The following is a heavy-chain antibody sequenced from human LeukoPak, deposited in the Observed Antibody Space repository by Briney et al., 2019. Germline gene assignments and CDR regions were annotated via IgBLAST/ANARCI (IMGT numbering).Heavy chain of an antibody. CDR2: INAGNGNT. D-gene: IGHD3-10*01. Sequence: ASVKVSCKASGYTFTSYAIYWVRQAPGQRLEWMGWINAGNGNTKYSQKFQGRVTITWDTSATTAYMELGSLRSEDTAVYYCARVDGSGSFYGMDVWGQGTTVTVSS. J-gene: IGHJ6*02. CDR1: GYTFTSYA. CDR3: ARVDGSGSFYGMDV. V-gene: IGHV1-3*01.